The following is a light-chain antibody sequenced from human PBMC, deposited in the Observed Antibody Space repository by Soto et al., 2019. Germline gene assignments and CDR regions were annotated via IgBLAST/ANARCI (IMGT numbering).Light chain of an antibody. Sequence: ATQMTQSPSSLSASVGDRVTIACRASQGIRTELGWYQQKPGEAPKLLIYAASTLQSGVPSRFSGRGSGTDFTLTISSLQPEDFATDYCLQDYDYPRTCGQGTKVEMK. CDR3: LQDYDYPRT. CDR1: QGIRTE. CDR2: AAS. J-gene: IGKJ1*01. V-gene: IGKV1-6*01.